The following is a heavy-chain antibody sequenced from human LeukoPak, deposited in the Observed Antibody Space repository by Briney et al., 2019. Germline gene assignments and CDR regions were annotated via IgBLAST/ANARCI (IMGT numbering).Heavy chain of an antibody. V-gene: IGHV3-23*01. CDR1: GFTFSGYA. Sequence: PGGSLRLSCAASGFTFSGYAMSWVRQAPGKGLEWVSAISGSGGSTYYADSVKGRFTISRDNSKNTLYLQMNSLRAEDTAVYYCARRENWVVAATLAEVDYWGQGTLVTVSS. D-gene: IGHD2-15*01. CDR3: ARRENWVVAATLAEVDY. J-gene: IGHJ4*02. CDR2: ISGSGGST.